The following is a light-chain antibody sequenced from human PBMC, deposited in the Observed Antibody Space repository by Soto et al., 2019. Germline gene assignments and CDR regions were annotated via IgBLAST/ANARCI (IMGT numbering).Light chain of an antibody. CDR2: DVS. Sequence: QSALTQPRSVSGSPGQSVTISCTGTSSDVGTYNYVSWYQQHPGKAPKLMIYDVSKRPSGVPDRFSGSESGNTASLTISGLQAEDEADYYCCSYAGSYTFGFGGGTKLTVL. J-gene: IGLJ2*01. CDR3: CSYAGSYTFG. V-gene: IGLV2-11*01. CDR1: SSDVGTYNY.